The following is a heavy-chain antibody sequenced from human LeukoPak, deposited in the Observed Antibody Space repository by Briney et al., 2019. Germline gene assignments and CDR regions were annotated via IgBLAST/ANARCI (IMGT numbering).Heavy chain of an antibody. CDR1: GFTFSSYA. J-gene: IGHJ4*02. Sequence: GGSLRLSCAASGFTFSSYAMSWVRQAPGKGLEWVSAISGSGGSTYYADSVKGRFTISRDNSKNTLYLQMNSLRAEDTAVYYCARDTRRTHSPLGGQGTLVTVSS. CDR2: ISGSGGST. CDR3: ARDTRRTHSPL. V-gene: IGHV3-23*01. D-gene: IGHD3-3*01.